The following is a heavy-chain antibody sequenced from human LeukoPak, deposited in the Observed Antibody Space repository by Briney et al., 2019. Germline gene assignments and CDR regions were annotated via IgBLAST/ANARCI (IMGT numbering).Heavy chain of an antibody. D-gene: IGHD5-18*01. CDR1: TYSISSGYY. J-gene: IGHJ4*02. Sequence: PSETLSLTCTVSTYSISSGYYWGWIRQPPGKGLEWIGNIYHNGNTYYNPSLKSRVTISVDTSKKQFSLKLRTATAADTAVYYCAWIEAVTRGYNHAYYFDYWGQGTLVTVSS. V-gene: IGHV4-38-2*02. CDR2: IYHNGNT. CDR3: AWIEAVTRGYNHAYYFDY.